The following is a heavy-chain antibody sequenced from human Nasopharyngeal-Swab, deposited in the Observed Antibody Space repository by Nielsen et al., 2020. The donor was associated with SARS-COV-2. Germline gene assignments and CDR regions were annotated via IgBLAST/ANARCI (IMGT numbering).Heavy chain of an antibody. D-gene: IGHD3-16*01. V-gene: IGHV3-30*02. CDR2: IRYDGFNQ. CDR3: AKDHKMDSGGGVGYMDV. J-gene: IGHJ6*03. Sequence: GGSLRLSCAASGFTFSSYGMNWVRPAPGKGLEWVAFIRYDGFNQHYADSVKGRFTISRDSFKNTLYLQLNSLRAEDTAVYYCAKDHKMDSGGGVGYMDVWGKGTTVTVSS. CDR1: GFTFSSYG.